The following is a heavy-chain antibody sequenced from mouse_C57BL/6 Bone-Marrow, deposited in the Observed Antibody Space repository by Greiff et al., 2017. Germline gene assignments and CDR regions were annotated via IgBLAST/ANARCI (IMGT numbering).Heavy chain of an antibody. Sequence: QVQLQQPGAELVKPGASVKLSCKASGYTFTSYWMHWVKQRPGQGLEWIGMIHPNSGSTNYNEKFKSKATLTVDKSSSTAYMQLSSLTSEDSAVXYCARLDYDYDFSMDYWGQGTSVTVSS. V-gene: IGHV1-64*01. J-gene: IGHJ4*01. CDR1: GYTFTSYW. CDR3: ARLDYDYDFSMDY. D-gene: IGHD2-4*01. CDR2: IHPNSGST.